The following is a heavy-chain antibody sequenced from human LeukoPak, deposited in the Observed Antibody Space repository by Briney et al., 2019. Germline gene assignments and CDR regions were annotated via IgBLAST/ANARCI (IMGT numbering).Heavy chain of an antibody. V-gene: IGHV3-15*01. CDR1: GFTFSNAW. CDR3: TTAAKDYGDYYCYYGMDV. CDR2: IKSKTDGGTT. Sequence: GGSLRLSCAASGFTFSNAWMSWVRQALGKGLEWVGRIKSKTDGGTTDYAAPVKGRFTISRDDSKNTLYLQMNSLKTEDTAVYYCTTAAKDYGDYYCYYGMDVWGQGTTVTVSS. J-gene: IGHJ6*02. D-gene: IGHD4-17*01.